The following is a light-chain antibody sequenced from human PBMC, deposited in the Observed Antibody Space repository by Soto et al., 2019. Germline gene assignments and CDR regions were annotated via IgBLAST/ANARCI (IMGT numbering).Light chain of an antibody. CDR1: SSDVGGYNY. V-gene: IGLV2-11*01. Sequence: QSALTQPRSVSGSPGQSLTISCTGTSSDVGGYNYVSWYQQYPVKVPKLMIYDVTKRPSGVPDRFSGSKSGNTASLTISGLQAEDEADYYCCSHAGSYTNVFGTGTKLTVL. CDR3: CSHAGSYTNV. J-gene: IGLJ1*01. CDR2: DVT.